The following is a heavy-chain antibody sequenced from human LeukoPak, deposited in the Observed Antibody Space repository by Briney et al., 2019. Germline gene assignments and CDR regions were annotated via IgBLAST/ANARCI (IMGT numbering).Heavy chain of an antibody. V-gene: IGHV1-3*04. J-gene: IGHJ4*02. CDR1: GYRFTSYA. D-gene: IGHD1-7*01. CDR3: ARGRLTGTTFGYFDY. CDR2: INTDNGDT. Sequence: ASVKVSCKASGYRFTSYAMHWVRQAPGQRLEWMAWINTDNGDTKYSQKFQGRVTITRDTSANTVYMELSSLRSEDTAVYYCARGRLTGTTFGYFDYWGQGTLVTVSS.